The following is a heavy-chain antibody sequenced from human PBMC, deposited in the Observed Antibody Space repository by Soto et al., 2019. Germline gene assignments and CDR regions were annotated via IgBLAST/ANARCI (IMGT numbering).Heavy chain of an antibody. D-gene: IGHD6-6*01. CDR2: IYYSGST. J-gene: IGHJ4*02. CDR1: GGSISSGGYY. V-gene: IGHV4-31*03. Sequence: SETLSLTCTVSGGSISSGGYYWSWIRQHPGKGLEWIGYIYYSGSTYYNLSLRSRVTISVDTSKNQFYLKLSSVTAADTAVYYCAEGYSSSWFDYWGQGTLVTVSS. CDR3: AEGYSSSWFDY.